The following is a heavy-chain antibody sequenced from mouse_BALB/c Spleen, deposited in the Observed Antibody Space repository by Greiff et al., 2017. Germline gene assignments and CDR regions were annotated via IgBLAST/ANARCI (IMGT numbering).Heavy chain of an antibody. CDR1: GFSLSRYS. V-gene: IGHV2-6-4*01. D-gene: IGHD1-1*01. Sequence: QVQLKQSGPGLVAPSQSLSITCTVSGFSLSRYSVHWVRQPPGKGLEWLGMIWGGGSTDYNSALKSRLSISKDNSKSQVFLKTNSLQTDDTAMYYCARPSIYYYGSTPFAYWGQGTLVTVSA. CDR3: ARPSIYYYGSTPFAY. J-gene: IGHJ3*01. CDR2: IWGGGST.